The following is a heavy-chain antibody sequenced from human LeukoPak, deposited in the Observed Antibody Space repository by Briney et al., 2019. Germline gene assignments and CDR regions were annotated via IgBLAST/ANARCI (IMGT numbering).Heavy chain of an antibody. CDR3: ARAGSYYYYGMDV. CDR1: GFTFSSYA. Sequence: GGSLRLSCAASGFTFSSYAMHWVRQAPGKGLEWVAVISYDGSNKYYADSVKGRFTISRDNSKNTLFLQVNSLRAEDTAVYYCARAGSYYYYGMDVWGQGTTVTVSS. V-gene: IGHV3-30*04. D-gene: IGHD3-10*01. J-gene: IGHJ6*02. CDR2: ISYDGSNK.